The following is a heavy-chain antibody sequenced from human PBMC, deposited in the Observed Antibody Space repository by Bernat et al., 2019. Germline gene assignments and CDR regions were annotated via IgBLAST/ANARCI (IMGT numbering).Heavy chain of an antibody. CDR2: ISSSGSTI. J-gene: IGHJ3*02. V-gene: IGHV3-48*03. CDR1: GFTFSSYE. CDR3: AREFKAGYSYGYGAFDI. D-gene: IGHD5-18*01. Sequence: EVQLVDSGGGLVQPGGSLRLSCAASGFTFSSYEMNWVRQAPGKGLEWVSYISSSGSTIYYADSVKGRFTISRDNAKNSLYLQMNSLRAEDTAVYYCAREFKAGYSYGYGAFDIWGQGTMVTVSS.